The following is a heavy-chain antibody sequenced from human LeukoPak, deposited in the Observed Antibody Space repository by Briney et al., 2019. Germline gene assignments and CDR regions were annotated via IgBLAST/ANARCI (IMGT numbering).Heavy chain of an antibody. D-gene: IGHD1-26*01. CDR2: IYYSGST. Sequence: PSETLSLTCTVSGGSISSYYWSWIRQPPGKGLEWIGYIYYSGSTNYNPSLKSRVTISVDTSKNQFSLKLSSVTAADTAVYYCARYSGSYFGFDYWGQGTLVTVSS. CDR1: GGSISSYY. J-gene: IGHJ4*02. V-gene: IGHV4-59*01. CDR3: ARYSGSYFGFDY.